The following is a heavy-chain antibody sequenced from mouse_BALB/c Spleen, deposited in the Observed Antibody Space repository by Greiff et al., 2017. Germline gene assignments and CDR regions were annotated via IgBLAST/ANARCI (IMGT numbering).Heavy chain of an antibody. CDR2: ISDGGSYT. CDR3: ARAPITTVGGFAY. D-gene: IGHD1-1*01. V-gene: IGHV5-4*02. J-gene: IGHJ3*01. CDR1: GFTFSDYY. Sequence: EVKVVESGGGLVKPGGSLKLSCAASGFTFSDYYMYWVRQTPEKRLEWVATISDGGSYTYYPDSVKGRFTISRDNAKNNLYLQMSSLKSEDTAMYYCARAPITTVGGFAYWGQGTLVTVSA.